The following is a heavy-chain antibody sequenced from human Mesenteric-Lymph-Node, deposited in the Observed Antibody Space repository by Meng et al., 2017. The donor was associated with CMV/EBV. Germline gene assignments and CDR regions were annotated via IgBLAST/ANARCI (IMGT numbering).Heavy chain of an antibody. D-gene: IGHD2-2*01. CDR3: ARDQMKDIVVVPAAPDY. Sequence: ASVKVSCKASGYTFTSHYMHWVRQAPGQGLEWMRIINPSGGSTSYAQKFQGRVTMTRDTSTSTVYMELSSLRSEDTAVYYCARDQMKDIVVVPAAPDYWGQGTLVTVSS. V-gene: IGHV1-46*01. J-gene: IGHJ4*02. CDR1: GYTFTSHY. CDR2: INPSGGST.